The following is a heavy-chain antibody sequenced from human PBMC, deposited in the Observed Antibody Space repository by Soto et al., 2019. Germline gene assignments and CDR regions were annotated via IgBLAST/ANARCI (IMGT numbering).Heavy chain of an antibody. CDR3: ALAAADLYSYFDP. V-gene: IGHV4-59*08. CDR2: ISNSGST. J-gene: IGHJ5*02. Sequence: PSETLSLTCTVSGASITTFHWSWIRQPPGKGLEWLGYISNSGSTNYNPSLKSRVYISVDTSRNQFSLKLTSVTAAATAVYYCALAAADLYSYFDPWGQGTLVTVSS. CDR1: GASITTFH. D-gene: IGHD6-13*01.